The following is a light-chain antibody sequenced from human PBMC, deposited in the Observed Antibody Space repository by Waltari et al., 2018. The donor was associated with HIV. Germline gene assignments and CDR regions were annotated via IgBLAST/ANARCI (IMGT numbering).Light chain of an antibody. V-gene: IGLV2-14*03. CDR1: SRDIGTYNH. J-gene: IGLJ3*02. Sequence: QSALTQPASVSGSLAQSITISCIGSSRDIGTYNHVSWYQQYPDKAPLLLIRDVNTRHSGIPFRFSASKSGKTATLTISGLQAEDEADYYCSSYITTGTILFGGGTKVTVL. CDR3: SSYITTGTIL. CDR2: DVN.